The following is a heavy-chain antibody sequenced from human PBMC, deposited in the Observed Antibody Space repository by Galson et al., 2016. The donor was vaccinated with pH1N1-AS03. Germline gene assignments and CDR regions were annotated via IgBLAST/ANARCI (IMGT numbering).Heavy chain of an antibody. D-gene: IGHD1-1*01. V-gene: IGHV4-59*12. Sequence: ETLSLTCTVSGASLSGYYWSWVRQSPGKGMEWIGFIHENGRTDYNPFLKGRLPMSRDTFKNQFSLNLTSVTAADTAVYYCARAGKERLWGSEVNWFDPWGQGTLVTVSS. CDR1: GASLSGYY. CDR2: IHENGRT. J-gene: IGHJ5*02. CDR3: ARAGKERLWGSEVNWFDP.